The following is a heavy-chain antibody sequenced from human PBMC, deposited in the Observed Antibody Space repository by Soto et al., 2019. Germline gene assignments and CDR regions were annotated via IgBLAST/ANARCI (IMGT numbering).Heavy chain of an antibody. J-gene: IGHJ6*03. CDR1: GVTCRGYG. D-gene: IGHD3-3*01. V-gene: IGHV3-30*18. Sequence: RFLRLSCAASGVTCRGYGRRRVRKAPGKGLEWVAVISYDGCNKYYADSVKGRFTISRDNSKNTLYLQMNSLRAEDTAVYYCAKQAYDFWSGYSPDYYMDVWGKGTTVTVSS. CDR3: AKQAYDFWSGYSPDYYMDV. CDR2: ISYDGCNK.